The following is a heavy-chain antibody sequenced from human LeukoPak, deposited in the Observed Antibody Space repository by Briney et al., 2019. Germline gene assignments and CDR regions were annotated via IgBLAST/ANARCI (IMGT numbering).Heavy chain of an antibody. CDR2: ISGSGTTP. CDR1: EFNTYA. Sequence: PGGSRTLSCAASEFNTYAVIWVRQAPGKGLEWVSTISGSGTTPYYADSVKGRFTISRDTSKSTVFLQMNSLRADDTAVYYCAKALREGHRPLYTYYYMAVWGKGTTVTVSS. D-gene: IGHD4-11*01. V-gene: IGHV3-23*01. J-gene: IGHJ6*03. CDR3: AKALREGHRPLYTYYYMAV.